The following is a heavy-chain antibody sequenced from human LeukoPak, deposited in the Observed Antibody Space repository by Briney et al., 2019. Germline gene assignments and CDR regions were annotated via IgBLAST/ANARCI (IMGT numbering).Heavy chain of an antibody. CDR2: FDPEDGET. CDR3: ATDYGDRYRRVIYMDV. J-gene: IGHJ6*03. Sequence: ASVKVSCKVSGYTLTELSMHWVRQAPGKGLEWMGGFDPEDGETIYAQKFQGRVTMTEDTSTDTAYMALSSLRSEDTAVYYCATDYGDRYRRVIYMDVWGKGTTVTVSS. V-gene: IGHV1-24*01. CDR1: GYTLTELS. D-gene: IGHD4-17*01.